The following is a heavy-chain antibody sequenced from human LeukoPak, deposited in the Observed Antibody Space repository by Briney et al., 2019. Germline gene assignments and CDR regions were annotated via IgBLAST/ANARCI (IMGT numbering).Heavy chain of an antibody. CDR1: GYTFTGYY. J-gene: IGHJ3*02. D-gene: IGHD2-21*02. Sequence: ASVKVSCKASGYTFTGYYMHWGRQAPGQGLEWMGGINTNSGGTNYAQKFQGRVTMTRDTSISTAYMELSRLRSDVTAVYYCARAYCGGDCYSWAFDIWGQGTMVTVSS. CDR2: INTNSGGT. V-gene: IGHV1-2*02. CDR3: ARAYCGGDCYSWAFDI.